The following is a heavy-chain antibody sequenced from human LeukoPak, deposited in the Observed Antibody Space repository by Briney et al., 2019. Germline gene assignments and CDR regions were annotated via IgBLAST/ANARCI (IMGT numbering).Heavy chain of an antibody. CDR1: DGSFSDYY. J-gene: IGHJ4*02. CDR2: IHHSGST. CDR3: GRGRDYNWSY. V-gene: IGHV4-34*01. D-gene: IGHD1-20*01. Sequence: SETLSLTCTVHDGSFSDYYWSWIRQPPGKGLEWIGEIHHSGSTKYNPSLKSRVTISADTSKNQFSLKLTSVTAADTAVYYCGRGRDYNWSYWGQGTLATVSS.